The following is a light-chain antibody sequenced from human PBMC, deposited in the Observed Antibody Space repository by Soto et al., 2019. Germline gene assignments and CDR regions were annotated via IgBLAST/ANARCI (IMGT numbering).Light chain of an antibody. CDR3: HQARLLWT. CDR2: AAS. V-gene: IGKV1-39*01. J-gene: IGKJ1*01. Sequence: CRASQSISSYLNWYQQKPGKAPKLLIYAASSLQSGVPSRFSGSGSGTKFSVSGLGIHPDQFASSISHQARLLWTFPQGTKVDIK. CDR1: QSISSY.